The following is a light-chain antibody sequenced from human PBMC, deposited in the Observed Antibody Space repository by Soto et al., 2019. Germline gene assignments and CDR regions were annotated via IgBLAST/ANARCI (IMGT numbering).Light chain of an antibody. CDR2: GAS. Sequence: ETVLTQSPGTVSLSPGESATLSRRASQSIGKSYLAWFQHKPGQAPRLLIYGASTRATGIPDRFRGSGSGTDFTLTVSRLESEDFAVYYCQQYAESPLTFGGGTKVDIK. J-gene: IGKJ4*01. V-gene: IGKV3-20*01. CDR1: QSIGKSY. CDR3: QQYAESPLT.